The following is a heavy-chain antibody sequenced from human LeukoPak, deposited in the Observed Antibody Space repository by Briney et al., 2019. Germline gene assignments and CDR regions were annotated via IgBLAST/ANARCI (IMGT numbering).Heavy chain of an antibody. CDR3: ARHDYCSGGSCYPEDWFDP. D-gene: IGHD2-15*01. CDR2: IYYSGST. J-gene: IGHJ5*02. V-gene: IGHV4-59*08. Sequence: SETLSLTCTVSGGSISSYYWSWIRQPPGKGLEWIGYIYYSGSTNYNPSLKSRVTISVDTSKNQFSLRLSSVTAADTAVYYCARHDYCSGGSCYPEDWFDPWGQGTLVTVSS. CDR1: GGSISSYY.